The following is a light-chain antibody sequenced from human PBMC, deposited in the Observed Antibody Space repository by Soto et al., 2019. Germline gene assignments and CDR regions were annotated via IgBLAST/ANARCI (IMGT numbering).Light chain of an antibody. CDR3: QQFYDYPLT. Sequence: PQSPSSFSALIEEAVTITCRASRAISSLLAWYQQKPGKPPKLLIYDASSLQRGVPSRFSGSGSGTDFTLTISSLQPEDFATYYCQQFYDYPLTFGPGTNVDFK. CDR1: RAISSL. J-gene: IGKJ3*01. V-gene: IGKV1D-13*01. CDR2: DAS.